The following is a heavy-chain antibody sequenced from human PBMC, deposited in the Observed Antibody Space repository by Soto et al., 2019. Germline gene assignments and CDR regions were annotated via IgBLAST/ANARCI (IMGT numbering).Heavy chain of an antibody. D-gene: IGHD6-19*01. Sequence: SVKVSSKASGGTLSSYTISGVRQAPGQGLEWMGRIIPILGIANYAQKFQGRVTITADKSTSTAYMELSSLRSEDTAVYYCARDRGAVAGTQDYWGQGTLVTVSS. V-gene: IGHV1-69*04. CDR3: ARDRGAVAGTQDY. J-gene: IGHJ4*02. CDR2: IIPILGIA. CDR1: GGTLSSYT.